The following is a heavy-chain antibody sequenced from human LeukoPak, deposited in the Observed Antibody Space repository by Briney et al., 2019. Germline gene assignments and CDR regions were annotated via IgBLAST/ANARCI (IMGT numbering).Heavy chain of an antibody. J-gene: IGHJ4*02. Sequence: PGVSLRLSCAASGFTFTTYWMSWVRQAPGKGLEWVANIKQDGTERYYVDSVKGRFTISRDNAKNSLYLQMNSLRVEDTAVYYCAKVAKYYYGSETYYFFEHWGQGTPVTASS. CDR1: GFTFTTYW. V-gene: IGHV3-7*01. CDR3: AKVAKYYYGSETYYFFEH. D-gene: IGHD3-10*01. CDR2: IKQDGTER.